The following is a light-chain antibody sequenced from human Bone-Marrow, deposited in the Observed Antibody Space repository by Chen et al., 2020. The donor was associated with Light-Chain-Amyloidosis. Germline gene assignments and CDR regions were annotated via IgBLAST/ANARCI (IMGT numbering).Light chain of an antibody. Sequence: EIVLTQSTGTLSLSPGEGANLSCRASQTISSNYLTWYQQKFGQAPRLLIYGSSSRATGIPDRFTGSGSGTDFTLTINRLEPKDFAMYYCQQYGTSPLTFGGGTKVEIK. J-gene: IGKJ4*01. V-gene: IGKV3-20*01. CDR3: QQYGTSPLT. CDR2: GSS. CDR1: QTISSNY.